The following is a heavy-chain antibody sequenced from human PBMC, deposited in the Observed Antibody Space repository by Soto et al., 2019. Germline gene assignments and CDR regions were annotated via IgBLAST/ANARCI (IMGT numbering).Heavy chain of an antibody. V-gene: IGHV3-11*06. Sequence: PGGSLRLSCAASGFTLSDYYMNWMRQAPGKGPEWVSYISASSSYTNYADSVQCRFTISIDNAKNSVYLQMNSLRAEDTAVYYCAFSPRPGGTGFDYWGQGPPVTVPS. CDR2: ISASSSYT. CDR1: GFTLSDYY. CDR3: AFSPRPGGTGFDY. D-gene: IGHD1-26*01. J-gene: IGHJ4*02.